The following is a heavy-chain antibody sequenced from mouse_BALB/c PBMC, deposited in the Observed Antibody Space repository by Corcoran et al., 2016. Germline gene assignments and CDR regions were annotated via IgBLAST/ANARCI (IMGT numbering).Heavy chain of an antibody. V-gene: IGHV8-12*01. J-gene: IGHJ4*01. CDR3: ARADYYAMDY. CDR2: IYWDDDK. Sequence: QVTLKESGPGILQPSQTLSLTCSFSGFSLSTSGMGVSWIRQPSGKGLEWLAHIYWDDDKRYNPSLKSRLTISKDTSSNQVFLKITSVDTADTATYYCARADYYAMDYWGQGTSVTVSS. CDR1: GFSLSTSGMG.